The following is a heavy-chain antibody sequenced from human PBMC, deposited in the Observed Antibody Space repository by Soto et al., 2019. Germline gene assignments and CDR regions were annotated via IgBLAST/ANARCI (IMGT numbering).Heavy chain of an antibody. CDR3: ATSLAARLGGYYYYYYMDV. CDR2: ISWNSGSI. J-gene: IGHJ6*03. D-gene: IGHD6-6*01. V-gene: IGHV3-9*01. Sequence: GGSLRLSCAASGFTFDDYAMHWVRQAPGKGLEWVSGISWNSGSIGYADSVKGRFTISRDNAKNSLYLQMNSLRAEDTALYYCATSLAARLGGYYYYYYMDVWGKGTTVTVSS. CDR1: GFTFDDYA.